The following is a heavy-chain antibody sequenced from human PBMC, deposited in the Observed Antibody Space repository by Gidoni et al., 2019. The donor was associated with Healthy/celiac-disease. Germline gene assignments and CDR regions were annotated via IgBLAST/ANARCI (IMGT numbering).Heavy chain of an antibody. CDR1: GGSISSYY. J-gene: IGHJ4*02. Sequence: QVQLQESGPGLVKPSETLSLTCTVSGGSISSYYWSWIRQPPGKGLEWIGYIYYSGSTNYNPSLKSRVTISVDTSKNQFSLKLSSVTAADTAVYYCARTSSYYYDSSGPDYYFDYWGQGTLVTVSS. CDR3: ARTSSYYYDSSGPDYYFDY. D-gene: IGHD3-22*01. CDR2: IYYSGST. V-gene: IGHV4-59*01.